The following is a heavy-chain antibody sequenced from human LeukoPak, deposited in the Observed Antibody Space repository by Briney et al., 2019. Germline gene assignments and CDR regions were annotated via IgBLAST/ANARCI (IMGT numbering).Heavy chain of an antibody. CDR3: GRGAPSGYFDY. J-gene: IGHJ4*02. CDR1: GGSFSGYY. V-gene: IGHV4-34*01. CDR2: INHSGST. Sequence: SETLCLTCAVYGGSFSGYYWSWIRQPPGKGLEWIGEINHSGSTNYTPSLKSRVTISVGTTKTQCALKMSSVTAAETVVYYCGRGAPSGYFDYWGQGTLVTVSS.